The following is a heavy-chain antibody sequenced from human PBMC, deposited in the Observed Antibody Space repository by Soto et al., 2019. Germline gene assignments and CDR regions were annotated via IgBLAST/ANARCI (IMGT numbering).Heavy chain of an antibody. D-gene: IGHD5-12*01. CDR1: GFTFSNYA. V-gene: IGHV3-23*01. CDR2: ISGSGGST. CDR3: AKTLMVAGVSYFDY. Sequence: EVQLLEAGGGLVQPGGSLRLSCAASGFTFSNYAMSWVRQAPGKGLEWVSAISGSGGSTYYADSVKGRFTISRDNSKNTLYLQMNSLRAEDTAVYYCAKTLMVAGVSYFDYWGQGTLVTVSS. J-gene: IGHJ4*02.